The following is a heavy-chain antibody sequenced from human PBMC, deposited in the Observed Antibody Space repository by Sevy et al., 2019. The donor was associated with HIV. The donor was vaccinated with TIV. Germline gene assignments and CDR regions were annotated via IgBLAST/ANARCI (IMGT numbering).Heavy chain of an antibody. CDR3: ARLTGYEPYSYYALDV. D-gene: IGHD5-12*01. J-gene: IGHJ6*02. CDR2: IYPGDSDP. V-gene: IGHV5-51*01. CDR1: GYSFTHYW. Sequence: GESLKISCEGSGYSFTHYWIAWVRQIPGKGLVWMGIIYPGDSDPTYSPSFQGQVTISADKSINIAYLQWSRLKASDTAMYYCARLTGYEPYSYYALDVWGQRTTVTVSS.